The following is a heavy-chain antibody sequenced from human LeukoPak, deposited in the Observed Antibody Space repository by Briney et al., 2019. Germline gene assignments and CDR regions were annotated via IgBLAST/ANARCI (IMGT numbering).Heavy chain of an antibody. J-gene: IGHJ6*02. V-gene: IGHV1-69*05. CDR2: IMPLFNTA. CDR1: GGTFSSYS. Sequence: SVKVSCKASGGTFSSYSITWVRQAPGQGLEWMGGIMPLFNTANYAQQFQGRVTITTDESTSTAYMELSSLRFEDTAVYYCARSRYSGSSWYRGLGMDVWGQGTTVTVSS. CDR3: ARSRYSGSSWYRGLGMDV. D-gene: IGHD6-13*01.